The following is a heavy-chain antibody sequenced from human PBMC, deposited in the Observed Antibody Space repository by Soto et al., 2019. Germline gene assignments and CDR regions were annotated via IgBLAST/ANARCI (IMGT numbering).Heavy chain of an antibody. CDR2: FDPEDGET. CDR3: ATGGSGWYRVYYYGMDV. Sequence: GASVKVSCKVSGYTLTELSMHWVRRAPGKGLEWMGGFDPEDGETIYAQKFQGRVTMTEDTSTDTAYMELSSLRSEDTAVYYCATGGSGWYRVYYYGMDVWGQGTTVTVSS. J-gene: IGHJ6*02. D-gene: IGHD6-19*01. V-gene: IGHV1-24*01. CDR1: GYTLTELS.